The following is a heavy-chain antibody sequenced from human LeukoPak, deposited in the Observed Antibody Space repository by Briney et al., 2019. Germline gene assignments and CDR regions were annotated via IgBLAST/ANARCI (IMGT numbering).Heavy chain of an antibody. D-gene: IGHD3-16*01. CDR1: GFTFDDYT. CDR3: AKDGAREGTGGIDY. V-gene: IGHV3-43*01. J-gene: IGHJ4*02. CDR2: ISWDGGSA. Sequence: PGGSLRLSCAASGFTFDDYTMHWVRQAPEKGLKWVSLISWDGGSAYYADSVKGRFTISRDNSKNSLYLQMNSLRTEDTALYYCAKDGAREGTGGIDYWGQGTLVTVSS.